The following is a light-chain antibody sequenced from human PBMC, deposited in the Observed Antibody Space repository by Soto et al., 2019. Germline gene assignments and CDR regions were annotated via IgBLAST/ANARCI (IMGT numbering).Light chain of an antibody. CDR2: VNS. V-gene: IGLV1-40*01. Sequence: QSVLTQPPSVSGAPGQRVTISCTGSSSNIGAGYDVHWYQQLPGTAPKLLIYVNSNRPSGVPDRFSGSKSGTSASLAITGLQADDEADYYCQSYDSSLSGGVFGGGTKLTVL. CDR3: QSYDSSLSGGV. CDR1: SSNIGAGYD. J-gene: IGLJ2*01.